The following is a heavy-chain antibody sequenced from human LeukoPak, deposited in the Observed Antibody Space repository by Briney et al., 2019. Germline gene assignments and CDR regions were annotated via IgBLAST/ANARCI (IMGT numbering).Heavy chain of an antibody. CDR2: MNPNSGNT. CDR3: ARVCYDYVWGSYRSPYYFDY. D-gene: IGHD3-16*02. CDR1: GGTFTSYD. Sequence: ASVKVSCKASGGTFTSYDINWVRQATGQGLEWMGWMNPNSGNTGYAQKFQGRVTMTRNTSISTAYMELSSLRSEDTAVYYCARVCYDYVWGSYRSPYYFDYWGQGPWSPSPQ. J-gene: IGHJ4*02. V-gene: IGHV1-8*01.